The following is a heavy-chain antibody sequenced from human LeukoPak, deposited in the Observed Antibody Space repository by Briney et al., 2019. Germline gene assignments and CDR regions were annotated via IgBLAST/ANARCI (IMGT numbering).Heavy chain of an antibody. J-gene: IGHJ4*02. CDR1: GGTFSSYA. Sequence: SVKVSCKASGGTFSSYAISWVRQAPGQGLEWMGGIIPIFGTANYAQKFQGRVTITADESTSTAYMELSSLRSEDTAVYYCARALRFLEWSFDYWGQGTLVTVSS. V-gene: IGHV1-69*13. D-gene: IGHD3-3*01. CDR2: IIPIFGTA. CDR3: ARALRFLEWSFDY.